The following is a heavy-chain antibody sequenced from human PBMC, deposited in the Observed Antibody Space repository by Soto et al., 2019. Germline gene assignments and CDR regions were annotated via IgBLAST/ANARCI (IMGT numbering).Heavy chain of an antibody. V-gene: IGHV4-34*01. D-gene: IGHD3-10*01. CDR3: ARTPTLMVRGVIWFDP. J-gene: IGHJ5*02. CDR2: INHSGST. CDR1: GGSFSGYY. Sequence: SETLSLTCAVYGGSFSGYYWSWIRQPPGKGLEWIGEINHSGSTNYNPSLKSRVTISVDTSKNQFSLKLSSVTAADTAVYYCARTPTLMVRGVIWFDPWGQGTLVTVSS.